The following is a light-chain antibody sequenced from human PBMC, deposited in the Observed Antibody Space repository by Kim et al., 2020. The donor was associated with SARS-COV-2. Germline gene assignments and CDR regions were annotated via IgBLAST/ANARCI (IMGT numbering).Light chain of an antibody. CDR3: GAWDDSLNGNV. V-gene: IGLV1-44*01. CDR1: TSTFGGNT. Sequence: GPRVTTACSAPTSTFGGNTVNWLQHLPGMAPKVLIYNEHQRPSGVPDRFSGSKSGTSASLAISGLQSEDEADYYCGAWDDSLNGNVFGTGTKVTVL. J-gene: IGLJ1*01. CDR2: NEH.